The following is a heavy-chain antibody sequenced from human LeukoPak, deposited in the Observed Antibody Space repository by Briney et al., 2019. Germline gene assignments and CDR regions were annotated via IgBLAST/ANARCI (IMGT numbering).Heavy chain of an antibody. CDR1: GYTFTSYA. Sequence: ASVKVSCKASGYTFTSYAMHWVRQAPGQRLEWMGWINAGNGNTKYSQKFQGRVTITRDTSASTAYMELSSLRSEDTAVYYCARDLTVVVVTAAFDYWGQGTLVTVSS. D-gene: IGHD2-21*02. J-gene: IGHJ4*02. CDR3: ARDLTVVVVTAAFDY. V-gene: IGHV1-3*01. CDR2: INAGNGNT.